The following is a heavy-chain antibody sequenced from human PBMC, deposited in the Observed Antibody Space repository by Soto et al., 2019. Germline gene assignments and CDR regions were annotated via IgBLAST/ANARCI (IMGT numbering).Heavy chain of an antibody. CDR2: ISTGSSFI. CDR1: GFSFSDYD. J-gene: IGHJ4*02. Sequence: EVQVVESGGGLVQPGGSLRLSCAASGFSFSDYDMNWVRQAPGKGLEFVSYISTGSSFIYYADSVKGRFTISRDSAKSSLYLQMNSLRDEDTAVYYCARDRTYGPDYWSQGTLVTVSS. D-gene: IGHD3-10*01. CDR3: ARDRTYGPDY. V-gene: IGHV3-48*02.